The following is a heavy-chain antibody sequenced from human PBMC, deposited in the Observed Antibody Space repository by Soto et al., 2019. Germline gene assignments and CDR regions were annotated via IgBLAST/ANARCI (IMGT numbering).Heavy chain of an antibody. V-gene: IGHV1-18*01. Sequence: QVQLVQSGAAMKKPGASVKVSCKASGYIFSNYEISWVRQAPGQGLEWMGWISPNNGDTHYAQKFQEIVTRTTDTSTSTASREMRGLKSDDTATYYCARLQATINSLGVVTEDDYWGQGTMVTVSS. D-gene: IGHD3-3*01. CDR2: ISPNNGDT. CDR3: ARLQATINSLGVVTEDDY. J-gene: IGHJ4*02. CDR1: GYIFSNYE.